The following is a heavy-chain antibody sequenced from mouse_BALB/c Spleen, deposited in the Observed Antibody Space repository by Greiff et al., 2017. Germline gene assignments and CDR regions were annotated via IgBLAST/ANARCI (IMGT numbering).Heavy chain of an antibody. CDR2: IYPSDSYT. J-gene: IGHJ1*01. D-gene: IGHD2-1*01. CDR3: TVYYGNYGYFDV. Sequence: VQLQQPGAELVRPGASVKLSCKASGYTFTSYWINWVKQRPGQGLEWIGNIYPSDSYTNYNQKFKDKATLTVDKSSSTAYMQLSSPTSEDSAVYYCTVYYGNYGYFDVWGAGTTVTVSS. V-gene: IGHV1-69*02. CDR1: GYTFTSYW.